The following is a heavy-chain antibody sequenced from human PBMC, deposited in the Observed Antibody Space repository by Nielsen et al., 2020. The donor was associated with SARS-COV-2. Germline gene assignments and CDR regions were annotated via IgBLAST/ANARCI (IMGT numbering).Heavy chain of an antibody. V-gene: IGHV3-30-3*01. CDR2: ISYDGSNK. CDR3: ARDGTRGGSNWPGYMDV. Sequence: WIRQPPGKGLEWVAVISYDGSNKYYADSVKGRFTISRDNSKNTLYLQMNSLRAEDTAVYYCARDGTRGGSNWPGYMDVWGKGTTVTVSS. J-gene: IGHJ6*03. D-gene: IGHD6-13*01.